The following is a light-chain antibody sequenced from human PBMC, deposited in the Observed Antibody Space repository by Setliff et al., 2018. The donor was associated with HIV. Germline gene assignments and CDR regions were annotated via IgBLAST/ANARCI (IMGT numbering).Light chain of an antibody. CDR2: EVR. Sequence: QSALPQPASVSWSPGQSITISCTGTSSDVGGYNSVSWYQQHPGKAPKLMIYEVRTRPSGVSNRFSGSKSGNTASLTISGLQAEDDADYYCSSYASSDTYVFGIGTKVTVL. CDR3: SSYASSDTYV. J-gene: IGLJ1*01. V-gene: IGLV2-14*01. CDR1: SSDVGGYNS.